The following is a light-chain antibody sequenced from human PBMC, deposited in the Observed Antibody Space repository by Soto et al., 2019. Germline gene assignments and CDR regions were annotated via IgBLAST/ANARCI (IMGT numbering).Light chain of an antibody. CDR2: DVG. CDR1: SSDIGGYNF. J-gene: IGLJ1*01. Sequence: ALTQPASVSGSPGQSITIACTGTSSDIGGYNFVSWYQQHPGKAPKLLIYDVGNRPSGVSNRFSGSKSGNTASLAISGLQAEDEAHYYCNSYRTVSTYVFGTGTKLTVL. V-gene: IGLV2-14*01. CDR3: NSYRTVSTYV.